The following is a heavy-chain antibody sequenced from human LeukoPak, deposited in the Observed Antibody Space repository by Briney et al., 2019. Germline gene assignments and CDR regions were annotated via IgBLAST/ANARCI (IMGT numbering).Heavy chain of an antibody. V-gene: IGHV1-18*01. CDR2: ISAYNGNT. J-gene: IGHJ4*02. CDR3: ARDGGLGLTDY. Sequence: GASVKVPCKASGYTFTSYAMNWVRQAPGQGLEWMGWISAYNGNTNYAQKLQGRVTMTTDTSTSTAYMELRSLRSDDTAVYYCARDGGLGLTDYWGQGTLVTVSS. CDR1: GYTFTSYA. D-gene: IGHD3-16*01.